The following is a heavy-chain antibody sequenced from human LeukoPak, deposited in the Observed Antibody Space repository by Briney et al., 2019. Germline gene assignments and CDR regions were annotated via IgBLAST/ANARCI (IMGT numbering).Heavy chain of an antibody. V-gene: IGHV3-33*06. J-gene: IGHJ4*02. Sequence: PGRSLRLSCAASGFTFSSYGMHWVRQSPGKGLEWVAQIWYDGSNKYYADSVKGRFSVSRDNSKNTLYLQMNSLRAEDTAVYYCAKDRRAYYDSSGYLFDYWGQGTLVTVSS. D-gene: IGHD3-22*01. CDR2: IWYDGSNK. CDR1: GFTFSSYG. CDR3: AKDRRAYYDSSGYLFDY.